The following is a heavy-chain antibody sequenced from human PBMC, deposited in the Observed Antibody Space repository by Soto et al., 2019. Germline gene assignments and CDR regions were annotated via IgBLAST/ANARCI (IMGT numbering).Heavy chain of an antibody. V-gene: IGHV1-2*02. D-gene: IGHD3-22*01. J-gene: IGHJ5*02. CDR2: INPNSGGT. CDR3: ARDYDGYYFPPAPPPPWFDP. Sequence: QVQLVQSGAEVKKPGASVKVSGKASGCTFTGYYMHWVRQAPGQGLEWMGCINPNSGGTNYAQKFQGRATMTRDASISTDYMEISRLRSDDTAVYSCARDYDGYYFPPAPPPPWFDPWGQGTLVTVSS. CDR1: GCTFTGYY.